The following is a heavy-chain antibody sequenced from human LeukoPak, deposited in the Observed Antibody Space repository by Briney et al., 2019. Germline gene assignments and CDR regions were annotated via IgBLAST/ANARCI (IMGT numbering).Heavy chain of an antibody. V-gene: IGHV4-39*01. CDR1: GGSISSDSYY. Sequence: SETLSLTCTVSGGSISSDSYYWAWIRQPPGKGLEWIASIYYSGSTYYNPSLKSRVTISVDTSRNQFSLKLSSVTAADTAVYYCASGGFTDWFDPWGQGTLVTVSS. J-gene: IGHJ5*02. CDR3: ASGGFTDWFDP. CDR2: IYYSGST. D-gene: IGHD3-16*01.